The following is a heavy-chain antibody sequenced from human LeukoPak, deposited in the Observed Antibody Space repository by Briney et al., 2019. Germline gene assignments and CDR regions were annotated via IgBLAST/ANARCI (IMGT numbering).Heavy chain of an antibody. D-gene: IGHD5-18*01. J-gene: IGHJ6*02. CDR2: ISAYNGNT. V-gene: IGHV1-18*01. Sequence: ASVKVSCTASGYTFTSYGISWVRQAPGQGLEWMGWISAYNGNTNYAQKLQGRVTMTTDTSTSTAYMELRSLRSDDTAVYYCARESPDIQLWLVRMHYYYYGMDVWGQGTTVTVSS. CDR3: ARESPDIQLWLVRMHYYYYGMDV. CDR1: GYTFTSYG.